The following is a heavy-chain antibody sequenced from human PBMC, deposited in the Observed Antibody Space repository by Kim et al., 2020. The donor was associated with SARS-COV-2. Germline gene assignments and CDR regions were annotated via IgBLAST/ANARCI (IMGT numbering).Heavy chain of an antibody. CDR2: MYHSGST. CDR3: ARAIVGGTTFDY. CDR1: GVSISSTNW. D-gene: IGHD1-26*01. V-gene: IGHV4-4*02. J-gene: IGHJ4*02. Sequence: SETMSLTCAVSGVSISSTNWWSWVRQPPGKGLEWNGQMYHSGSTNYNPSLKSRVTVSVDKPKNQFSLKLSSVTAADTAIYYCARAIVGGTTFDYWGQGTLVTVSS.